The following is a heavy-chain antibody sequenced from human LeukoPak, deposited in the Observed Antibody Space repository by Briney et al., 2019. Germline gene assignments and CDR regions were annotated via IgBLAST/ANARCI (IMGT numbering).Heavy chain of an antibody. Sequence: GGSLRLSCAASGFTFSSYAMHWVRQAPGKGLEWVAVISYDGSNKYYADSVKGRFTISRDNSKNTLYLQMNSLRAEDTAVYYCASDHSSSVNWFDPWGQGTLVTVSS. CDR1: GFTFSSYA. CDR2: ISYDGSNK. J-gene: IGHJ5*02. V-gene: IGHV3-30*04. D-gene: IGHD6-6*01. CDR3: ASDHSSSVNWFDP.